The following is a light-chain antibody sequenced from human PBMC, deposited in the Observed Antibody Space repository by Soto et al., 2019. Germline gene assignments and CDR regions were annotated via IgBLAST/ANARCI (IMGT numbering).Light chain of an antibody. Sequence: QSVLTQPPSVSGSPGQSVTIPCTGTSSDVGNYNRVSWYHQAPGTAPKLMIYEVSNRPSGVPDRFSGSKSGNTASLSISVLRAEDEGDYYCGSYTTSTARFVFGTGTKAPS. V-gene: IGLV2-18*02. J-gene: IGLJ1*01. CDR1: SSDVGNYNR. CDR2: EVS. CDR3: GSYTTSTARFV.